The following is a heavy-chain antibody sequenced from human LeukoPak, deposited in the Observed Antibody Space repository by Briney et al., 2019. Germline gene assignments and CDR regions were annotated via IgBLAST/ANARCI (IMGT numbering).Heavy chain of an antibody. V-gene: IGHV4-34*01. CDR3: ARGRGAGSGSYIY. D-gene: IGHD1-26*01. CDR2: INHSGST. J-gene: IGHJ4*02. Sequence: PSETLSLTCAVYGGSFSGYYWSWIRQSPGKGLEWIGEINHSGSTNYNPTLKSRVTISVDTSKNQFSLKLSSVTAADTAVYYCARGRGAGSGSYIYWGQGTLVTVSS. CDR1: GGSFSGYY.